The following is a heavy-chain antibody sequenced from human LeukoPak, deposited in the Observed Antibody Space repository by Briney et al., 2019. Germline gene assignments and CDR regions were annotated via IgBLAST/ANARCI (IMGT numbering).Heavy chain of an antibody. CDR3: ARDPVPYYYGSGTPS. D-gene: IGHD3-10*01. V-gene: IGHV4-39*07. Sequence: SETLSLTCTVSGGSISSSSYYWGWIRRPPGKGLEWIGSIYYSGSTYYNPSLKSRVTISVDTSKNQFSLKLSSVTAADTAVYYCARDPVPYYYGSGTPSWGQGTLVTVSS. J-gene: IGHJ5*02. CDR1: GGSISSSSYY. CDR2: IYYSGST.